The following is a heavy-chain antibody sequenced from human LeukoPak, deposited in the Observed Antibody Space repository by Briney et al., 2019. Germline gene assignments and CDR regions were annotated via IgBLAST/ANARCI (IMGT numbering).Heavy chain of an antibody. D-gene: IGHD3-16*02. CDR1: GFIFSAYG. J-gene: IGHJ3*02. Sequence: GGSLRLSCAASGFIFSAYGMHWVRQAPGKGLEWLAVTWYDGSSKYYSDSVKGRFTISRDNSKNTLYMQMNNLRVEDTAVYFCARDNRYTGNYLDAFDIWGQGTLVTVSS. V-gene: IGHV3-33*01. CDR2: TWYDGSSK. CDR3: ARDNRYTGNYLDAFDI.